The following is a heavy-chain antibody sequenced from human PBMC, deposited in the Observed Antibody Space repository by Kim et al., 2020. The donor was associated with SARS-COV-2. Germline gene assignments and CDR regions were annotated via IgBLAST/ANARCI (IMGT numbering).Heavy chain of an antibody. Sequence: GGSLRLSCAASGFTFSSYAMHWVRQAPGKGLEWVAVISYDGSTKYYAASVKGRFTISRDNSKNTLHLQMNSLRAEDTAEYYCASYLGVINKHSTAPGYYGMDVWGQGTTVTVSS. J-gene: IGHJ6*02. CDR1: GFTFSSYA. D-gene: IGHD3-10*01. V-gene: IGHV3-30*04. CDR2: ISYDGSTK. CDR3: ASYLGVINKHSTAPGYYGMDV.